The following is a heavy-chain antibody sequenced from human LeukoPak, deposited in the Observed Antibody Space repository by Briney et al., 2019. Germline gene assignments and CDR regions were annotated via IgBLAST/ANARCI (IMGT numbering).Heavy chain of an antibody. D-gene: IGHD1-26*01. Sequence: SETLSLTCTVSGGSISSSSYYWGWIRQPPGKGLEWIGSIYYSGSTYYNPSLKSRVTISVDTSKNQFSLKLSTVTAADTAVYCCAREGRENDGSGYFDYWGQGTLVPVSS. CDR2: IYYSGST. V-gene: IGHV4-39*07. J-gene: IGHJ4*02. CDR1: GGSISSSSYY. CDR3: AREGRENDGSGYFDY.